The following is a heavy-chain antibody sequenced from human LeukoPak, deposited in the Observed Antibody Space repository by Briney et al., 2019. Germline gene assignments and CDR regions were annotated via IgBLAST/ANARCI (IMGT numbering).Heavy chain of an antibody. CDR3: ARGLVAAKYYFDY. D-gene: IGHD2-15*01. CDR1: GGTFSSYA. J-gene: IGHJ4*02. V-gene: IGHV1-69*13. Sequence: ASVKVSCKASGGTFSSYAISWVRQAPGQGLEWMGGIIPIFGTANYAQKFQGRVTITADESTSTAYMELSSLRSEDTAVYYCARGLVAAKYYFDYWGQGTLVTVSS. CDR2: IIPIFGTA.